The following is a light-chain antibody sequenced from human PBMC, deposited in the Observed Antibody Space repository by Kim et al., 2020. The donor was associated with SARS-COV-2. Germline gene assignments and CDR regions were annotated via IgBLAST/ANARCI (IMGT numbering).Light chain of an antibody. V-gene: IGKV3-20*01. Sequence: PDERATPSCRASQSVSSTYLAWYQQKLGQAPTLLIYCASSRATGIPDRFSGSGSETDFTLTISRVEPEDFAVYYCQQYGSSPLLTFGQGTRLEIK. CDR3: QQYGSSPLLT. CDR1: QSVSSTY. CDR2: CAS. J-gene: IGKJ5*01.